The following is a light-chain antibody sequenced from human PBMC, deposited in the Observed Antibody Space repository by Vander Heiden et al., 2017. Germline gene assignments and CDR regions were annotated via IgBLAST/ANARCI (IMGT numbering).Light chain of an antibody. Sequence: IVLTHSPATLSWSPGERATLSCRASQSVSSYLAWYQQKPGQAPRLLIYDASNRATGIPARFSGSGCGTDFTLTISSREPEDFAVYYCQQHSNWPPLTFGGGTKVEIK. CDR2: DAS. V-gene: IGKV3-11*01. CDR3: QQHSNWPPLT. CDR1: QSVSSY. J-gene: IGKJ4*01.